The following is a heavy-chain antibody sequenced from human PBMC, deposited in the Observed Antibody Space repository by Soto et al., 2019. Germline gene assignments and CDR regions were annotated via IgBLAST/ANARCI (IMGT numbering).Heavy chain of an antibody. CDR3: ARVECLMVRGVNYYFDY. Sequence: PSETLSLTCTVSGGSISSGGYYWSWIRQHPGKGLEWIGYIYYSGSTYYNPSLKSRVTISVDTSKNQFSLKLSSVTAADTAVYYCARVECLMVRGVNYYFDYWGQGTLVTVSS. D-gene: IGHD3-10*01. CDR2: IYYSGST. CDR1: GGSISSGGYY. J-gene: IGHJ4*02. V-gene: IGHV4-31*03.